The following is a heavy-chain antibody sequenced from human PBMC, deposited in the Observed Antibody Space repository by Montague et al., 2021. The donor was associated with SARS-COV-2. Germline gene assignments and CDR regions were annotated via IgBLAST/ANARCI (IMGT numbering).Heavy chain of an antibody. D-gene: IGHD2-21*02. CDR1: GGSISSYY. CDR3: AGGGGDSADYYYYAMDV. Sequence: SETLSLTCTVSGGSISSYYWSWIRQPPGKGLQWIGYIYNNGSTNCNTSLKSRVTLSIDTSKNQFSLKLTSVTAADTAVYYCAGGGGDSADYYYYAMDVWGQGTTATVSS. CDR2: IYNNGST. V-gene: IGHV4-59*01. J-gene: IGHJ6*02.